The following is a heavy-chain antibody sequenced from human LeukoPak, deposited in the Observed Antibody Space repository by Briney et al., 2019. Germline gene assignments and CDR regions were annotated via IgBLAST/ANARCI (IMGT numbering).Heavy chain of an antibody. CDR2: IKQDGSEK. J-gene: IGHJ4*02. V-gene: IGHV3-7*01. Sequence: GGSLRLSCAASGFTFSSYWMSWVRQAPGKGLEWVANIKQDGSEKYYVDSVKGRFTISRDNAKNSLYLQMNSLRAEDTAVYYCARDKVLWFGDQLDYWGQGTLVTVSS. CDR3: ARDKVLWFGDQLDY. D-gene: IGHD3-10*01. CDR1: GFTFSSYW.